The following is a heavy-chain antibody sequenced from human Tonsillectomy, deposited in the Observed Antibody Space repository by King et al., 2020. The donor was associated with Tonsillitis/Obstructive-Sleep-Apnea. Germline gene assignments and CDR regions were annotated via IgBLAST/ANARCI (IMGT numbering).Heavy chain of an antibody. D-gene: IGHD3-10*01. J-gene: IGHJ6*03. CDR3: ATGPRRSMVQIYYYYMDV. CDR1: GYTLTELS. Sequence: QVQLVQSGAEVRKPGASVKVSCKVSGYTLTELSIHWVRQAPGKGLEWMGGFDPEDGETVYAQKFQGRVTVTVDTSTDTAYMELSSLTSEDTAVYYCATGPRRSMVQIYYYYMDVWGKGTAVTVSS. V-gene: IGHV1-24*01. CDR2: FDPEDGET.